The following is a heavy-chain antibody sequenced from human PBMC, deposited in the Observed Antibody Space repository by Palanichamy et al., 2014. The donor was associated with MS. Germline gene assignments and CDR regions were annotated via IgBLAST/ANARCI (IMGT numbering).Heavy chain of an antibody. CDR3: ARFDYDGEYFDY. CDR1: GYTFTSYF. CDR2: INPSGGGT. J-gene: IGHJ4*02. Sequence: QVQLVQSGAEVKKPGAPVKVSCKASGYTFTSYFMHWVRQAPGQGLEWMGIINPSGGGTSYAQKFQGRLTMTRDTSTSTVYMELSSLRSEDTAVYYCARFDYDGEYFDYWGQGTLVTVSS. D-gene: IGHD4-23*01. V-gene: IGHV1-46*01.